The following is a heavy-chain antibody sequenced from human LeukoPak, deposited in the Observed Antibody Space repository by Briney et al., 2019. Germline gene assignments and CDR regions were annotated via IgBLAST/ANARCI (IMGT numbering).Heavy chain of an antibody. Sequence: LETLSLTCTVSGGSISSYYWSWIRQPAGKGLEWIGRIFTSGSTNYNPSLKSRVTMSVDTSKNQFSLKLSSVTAADTAVYYCARGRSEAAAGRTPRRPLSEGWFDPWGQGTLVTVSS. V-gene: IGHV4-4*07. CDR3: ARGRSEAAAGRTPRRPLSEGWFDP. CDR2: IFTSGST. CDR1: GGSISSYY. J-gene: IGHJ5*02. D-gene: IGHD6-13*01.